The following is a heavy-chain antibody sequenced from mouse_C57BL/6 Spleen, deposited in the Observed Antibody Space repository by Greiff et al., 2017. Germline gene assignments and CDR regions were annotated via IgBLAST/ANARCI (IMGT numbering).Heavy chain of an antibody. CDR3: ARDFYVSSGAY. Sequence: QVQLQQSGPELVKPGASVKISCKASGYAFSSYWMNWVKQSPGKGLEWIGQIYPGDGDTNYNGKFKGKATLTADKSSSTAYMRLSRLTSGDSSVYFCARDFYVSSGAYRGQGTLVPVS. CDR1: GYAFSSYW. D-gene: IGHD1-1*01. J-gene: IGHJ3*01. CDR2: IYPGDGDT. V-gene: IGHV1-80*01.